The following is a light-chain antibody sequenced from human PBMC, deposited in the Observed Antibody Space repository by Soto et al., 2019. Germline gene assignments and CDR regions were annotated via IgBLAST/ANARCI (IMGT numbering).Light chain of an antibody. V-gene: IGKV1-6*01. CDR3: LQDYNFPAVT. Sequence: AIQMTQSPSSLSASVGDRVTITCRASQGIRNDLGWYQQKPEKAPKLLIYAASSLQSGIPSRFSGSGSGTDLTLTISSLQPEDFATYYCLQDYNFPAVTFGQGTRLEIK. CDR1: QGIRND. CDR2: AAS. J-gene: IGKJ5*01.